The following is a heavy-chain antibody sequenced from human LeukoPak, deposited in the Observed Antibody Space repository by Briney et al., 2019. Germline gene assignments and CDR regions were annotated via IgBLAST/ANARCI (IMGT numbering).Heavy chain of an antibody. CDR3: ARVRTIFGVVIISPRVDY. Sequence: PSETLSLTWTVSGYSISSGYYWGWIRQPPGKGLEWIGSIYHSGSTYYNPSLKSRVTISVVTSKNQFSLKLSSVTAADTAVYYCARVRTIFGVVIISPRVDYWGQGTLVTVSS. J-gene: IGHJ4*02. D-gene: IGHD3-3*01. V-gene: IGHV4-38-2*02. CDR1: GYSISSGYY. CDR2: IYHSGST.